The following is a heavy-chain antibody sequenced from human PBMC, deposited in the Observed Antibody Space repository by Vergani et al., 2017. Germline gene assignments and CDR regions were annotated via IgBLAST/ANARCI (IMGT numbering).Heavy chain of an antibody. Sequence: QVQLVQSGAEVKKPGSSVKVSCKASGGTFSSYAISWVRQAPGQGLEWMGRIIPILGIANYAQKFQCRVTITADKSTSTAYMELSSLRSEDTAVFYCAGDGSACGADAFDIWGQGTMVTVSS. CDR2: IIPILGIA. CDR1: GGTFSSYA. D-gene: IGHD6-6*01. CDR3: AGDGSACGADAFDI. V-gene: IGHV1-69*04. J-gene: IGHJ3*02.